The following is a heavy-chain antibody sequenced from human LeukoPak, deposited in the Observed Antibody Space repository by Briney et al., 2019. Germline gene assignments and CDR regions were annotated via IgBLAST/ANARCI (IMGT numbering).Heavy chain of an antibody. J-gene: IGHJ1*01. CDR2: IWYDGSNK. Sequence: GGSLRLSCAASGFTFSSYGMHWVRQAPGKGLEWVAVIWYDGSNKYYADSVKGRFTISRDNSKNTLYLQMNSLRAEDTAVYYCARSYSSGWYGGAEYFQHWGQGTLVTVSP. CDR3: ARSYSSGWYGGAEYFQH. V-gene: IGHV3-33*01. D-gene: IGHD6-19*01. CDR1: GFTFSSYG.